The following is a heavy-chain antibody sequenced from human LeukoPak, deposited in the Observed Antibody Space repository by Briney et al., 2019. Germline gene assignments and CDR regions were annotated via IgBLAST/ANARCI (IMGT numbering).Heavy chain of an antibody. D-gene: IGHD3-10*01. V-gene: IGHV3-33*01. CDR1: GFTFTGYA. Sequence: QPGGSLRLSCAASGFTFTGYAMPWVRQAPGKGLEGVTVVWSDGTEKYYADSVKGRFTVSRDTSQSTLFLQMNSLTAEDTAVYYCATNYCSGNTDHYFDYWGQGTLVTVSS. CDR2: VWSDGTEK. CDR3: ATNYCSGNTDHYFDY. J-gene: IGHJ4*02.